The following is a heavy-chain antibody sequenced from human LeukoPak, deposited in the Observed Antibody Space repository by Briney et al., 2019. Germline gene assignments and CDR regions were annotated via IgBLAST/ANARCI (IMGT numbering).Heavy chain of an antibody. CDR1: GGTISSYA. D-gene: IGHD3-22*01. J-gene: IGHJ4*02. Sequence: GASVKVSCKASGGTISSYAISWVRQAPGQRLESMGGIIPIFGTANYAQKFQGRVTITADESTSTAYMELSSLRSEDTAVYYCARAPDSSGYYYVCWGQGTLVTVSS. V-gene: IGHV1-69*13. CDR2: IIPIFGTA. CDR3: ARAPDSSGYYYVC.